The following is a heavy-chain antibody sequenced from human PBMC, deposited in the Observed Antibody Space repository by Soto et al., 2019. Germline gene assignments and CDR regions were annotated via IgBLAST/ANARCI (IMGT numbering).Heavy chain of an antibody. V-gene: IGHV3-33*01. J-gene: IGHJ4*02. CDR3: ASRSPALDY. Sequence: TGGSLRLSCAASGFTFSSYGMHWVRQAPGKGLEWVAVIWYDGSNKYYADFVKGRFTISRDNSKNTLYLQMNSLRAEDTAVYYCASRSPALDYWGQGTLVTVSS. CDR2: IWYDGSNK. D-gene: IGHD2-2*01. CDR1: GFTFSSYG.